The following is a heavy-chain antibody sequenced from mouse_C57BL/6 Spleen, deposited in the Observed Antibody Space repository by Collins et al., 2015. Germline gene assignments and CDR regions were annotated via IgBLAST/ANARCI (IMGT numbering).Heavy chain of an antibody. CDR3: AREGLGFDY. D-gene: IGHD4-1*01. CDR1: GYTFTSYW. J-gene: IGHJ2*01. CDR2: IYPGSGST. Sequence: QVQLQQPGAELVKPGASVKMSCKASGYTFTSYWITWVKQRPGQGLEWIGDIYPGSGSTNYNEKFKSKATLTVDKSSSTAYMQLSSLTSEDSAVYYCAREGLGFDYWGQGTTLTVSS. V-gene: IGHV1-55*01.